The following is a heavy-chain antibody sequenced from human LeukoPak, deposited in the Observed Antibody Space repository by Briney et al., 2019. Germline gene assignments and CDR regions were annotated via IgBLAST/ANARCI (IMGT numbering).Heavy chain of an antibody. CDR2: IYDSGST. CDR3: TRDLNSGGSC. J-gene: IGHJ4*02. V-gene: IGHV4-39*02. Sequence: SETLSLTCTVSGGSIRSSYYYWGWIRQPPGKGLEWIGSIYDSGSTYYNPSLKSRVTISVDTSKNQFSLKLNSVTAADTAVYYCTRDLNSGGSCWGQGTLVTVSS. CDR1: GGSIRSSYYY. D-gene: IGHD2-15*01.